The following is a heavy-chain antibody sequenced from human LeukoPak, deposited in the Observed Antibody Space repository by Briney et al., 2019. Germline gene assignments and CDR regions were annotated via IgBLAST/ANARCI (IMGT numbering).Heavy chain of an antibody. V-gene: IGHV1-69*06. CDR3: ARDTLKRITMIVVAPDY. Sequence: ASEKVSCKASGGTFSSYAISWVRQAPGQGLEWMGRIIPIFGTANYAQKFQGRVTITADKSTSTAYMELSSLRSEDTAVYYCARDTLKRITMIVVAPDYWGQGTLVTVSS. D-gene: IGHD3-22*01. CDR2: IIPIFGTA. CDR1: GGTFSSYA. J-gene: IGHJ4*02.